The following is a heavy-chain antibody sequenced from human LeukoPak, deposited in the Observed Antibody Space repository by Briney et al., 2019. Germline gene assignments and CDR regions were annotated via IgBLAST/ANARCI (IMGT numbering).Heavy chain of an antibody. Sequence: PSETLSLTCAGYGWSFSGYYWSWIRQPPGKGLEWIGEINHSGSTNYNPSLKSRVTISVDTSKNQFSLKLSSVTAADTAVYYCASRLRAELWIRRNYYYGMDVWGQGTTVTVSS. CDR2: INHSGST. D-gene: IGHD5-18*01. CDR3: ASRLRAELWIRRNYYYGMDV. J-gene: IGHJ6*02. V-gene: IGHV4-34*01. CDR1: GWSFSGYY.